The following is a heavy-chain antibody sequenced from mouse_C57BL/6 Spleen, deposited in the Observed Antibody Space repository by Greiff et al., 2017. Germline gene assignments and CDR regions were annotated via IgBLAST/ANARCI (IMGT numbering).Heavy chain of an antibody. CDR1: GFSLSTFGMG. J-gene: IGHJ3*01. CDR3: ARILYYYGSTPWFAY. V-gene: IGHV8-8*01. D-gene: IGHD1-1*01. Sequence: QVTLKVSGPGILQPSQTLSLTCSFSGFSLSTFGMGVGWIRQPSGKGLEWLAHIWWDDDKYYNPALKSRLTISKDTSKNQVFLKLANVDTADTTTYYCARILYYYGSTPWFAYWGQGTLVTVSA. CDR2: IWWDDDK.